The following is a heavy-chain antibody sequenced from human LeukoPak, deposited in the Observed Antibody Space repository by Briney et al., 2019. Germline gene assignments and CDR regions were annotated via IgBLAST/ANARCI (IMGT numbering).Heavy chain of an antibody. Sequence: SETLSLTCSVSGRSISSSNYYWGWIRQPPGKGLEWIGSIYYSGSTYYNPSLKSRVTISVDTSKNQFSLKLSSVTAADTAVYYCARPVPSRLGWFDPWGQGTLVTVSS. D-gene: IGHD1-1*01. CDR3: ARPVPSRLGWFDP. CDR1: GRSISSSNYY. CDR2: IYYSGST. J-gene: IGHJ5*02. V-gene: IGHV4-39*01.